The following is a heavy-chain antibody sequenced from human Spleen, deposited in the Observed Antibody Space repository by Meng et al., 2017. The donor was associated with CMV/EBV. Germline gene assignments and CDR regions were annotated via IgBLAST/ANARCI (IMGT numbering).Heavy chain of an antibody. CDR3: ARDSSITIFGVVIGWFVP. CDR1: GGTFSNYT. V-gene: IGHV1-69*04. J-gene: IGHJ5*02. D-gene: IGHD3-3*01. CDR2: IIPILDIA. Sequence: SVKVSCKASGGTFSNYTINWVRQAPGHGLEWMGRIIPILDIANYAQKFQGRVTITADKSTSTAYMELSSLRSEDTAMYYCARDSSITIFGVVIGWFVPWGQGTLVTVSS.